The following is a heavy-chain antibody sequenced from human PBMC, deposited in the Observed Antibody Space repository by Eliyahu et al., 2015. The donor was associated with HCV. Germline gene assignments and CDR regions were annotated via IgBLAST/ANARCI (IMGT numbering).Heavy chain of an antibody. CDR3: AREKGGAHDAFDI. CDR1: GFTFNSYS. V-gene: IGHV3-48*02. J-gene: IGHJ3*02. D-gene: IGHD4/OR15-4a*01. Sequence: EVQLVESGGGLVQPGGSLRLSCAASGFTFNSYSMNWVRQAPGKGLEGVSYITSSSTIYYADSVKGRFTISRDNAKNSLYLQMNSLRDEDTAVYYCAREKGGAHDAFDIWGQGTMVTVSS. CDR2: ITSSSTI.